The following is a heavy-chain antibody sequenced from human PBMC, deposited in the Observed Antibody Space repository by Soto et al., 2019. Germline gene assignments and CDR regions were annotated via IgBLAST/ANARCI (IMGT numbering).Heavy chain of an antibody. CDR1: GGSISSGGYP. J-gene: IGHJ5*01. CDR2: IYHSGST. V-gene: IGHV4-30-2*01. CDR3: PSGAIVYMSRFDS. Sequence: SETLSLTCAVSGGSISSGGYPWSWIRQPPGKGLEWIGYIYHSGSTYYNPSLKSRVTISVDRSKNQFSLKLSSVAAADTAVYYCPSGAIVYMSRFDSWDQGTLVIVSS. D-gene: IGHD2-21*01.